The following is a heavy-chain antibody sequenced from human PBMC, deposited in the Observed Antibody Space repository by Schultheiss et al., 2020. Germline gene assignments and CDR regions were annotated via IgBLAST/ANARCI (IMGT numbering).Heavy chain of an antibody. Sequence: ASVKVSCKASGYRFTDYYMHWVRQVPGQGLEWMGWINPNSGGTKYGQKLQGRVTMTSDTSISTAYMQLSSLTSDDTAVYYCARGHYYDSSGFAYWGQGTLVTVSS. D-gene: IGHD3-22*01. J-gene: IGHJ4*02. CDR2: INPNSGGT. V-gene: IGHV1-2*02. CDR3: ARGHYYDSSGFAY. CDR1: GYRFTDYY.